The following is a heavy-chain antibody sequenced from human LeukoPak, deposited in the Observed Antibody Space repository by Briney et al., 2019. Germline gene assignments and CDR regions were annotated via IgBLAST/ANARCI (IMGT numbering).Heavy chain of an antibody. CDR1: GFTFSSYA. D-gene: IGHD4-11*01. V-gene: IGHV3-23*01. J-gene: IGHJ5*02. CDR2: TSDSGGST. Sequence: PGGSLRLTCAASGFTFSSYAMSWVRQAPGKGLEWLSATSDSGGSTYYADSVKGRFTISTDNSKNTLYLQMNSLRAEDTAVYYCAKVPAAAVTLRPYNWFDPWGQGTLVTVSS. CDR3: AKVPAAAVTLRPYNWFDP.